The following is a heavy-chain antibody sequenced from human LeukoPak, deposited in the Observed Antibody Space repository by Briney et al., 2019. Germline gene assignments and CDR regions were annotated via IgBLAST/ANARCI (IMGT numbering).Heavy chain of an antibody. D-gene: IGHD3-22*01. CDR1: GGSISWYY. J-gene: IGHJ4*02. Sequence: PSETLSLTCTVSGGSISWYYWSWIRQPPGKGLEWIGYIYYTGSTNYNPSLKSRVTISVDTPRDDFSLKLTSVTAADTAVYYCAGSYYYDSSSIDYWGQGTLVTVSS. CDR3: AGSYYYDSSSIDY. V-gene: IGHV4-59*01. CDR2: IYYTGST.